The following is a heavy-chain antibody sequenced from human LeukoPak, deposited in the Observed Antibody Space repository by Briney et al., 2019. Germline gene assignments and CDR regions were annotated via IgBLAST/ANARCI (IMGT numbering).Heavy chain of an antibody. Sequence: SETLSLTCTVSGGSISSYYWSWIRQPPGKGLEWIGYIYYSGSTNYNPSLKSRVTISVDTSKNQFSLKLSSVTAADTAVYCCARSGRFFDPWGQGTLVTVSS. CDR1: GGSISSYY. CDR3: ARSGRFFDP. CDR2: IYYSGST. V-gene: IGHV4-59*01. J-gene: IGHJ5*02. D-gene: IGHD1-26*01.